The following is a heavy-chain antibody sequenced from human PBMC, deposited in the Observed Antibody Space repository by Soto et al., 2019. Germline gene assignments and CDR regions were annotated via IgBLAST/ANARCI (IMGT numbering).Heavy chain of an antibody. CDR1: GLIVGSNS. Sequence: ELKLVASGGGLVQPGGSLRISCVPSGLIVGSNSVTGVRQAPGNGLEWVANMESGGTTYYADFVKGRFTISKDNSKDILYLEMSDLNDDDTAVYYCGRVLSLHFGRENYMDVWGEVTTVTVAS. J-gene: IGHJ6*03. CDR3: GRVLSLHFGRENYMDV. D-gene: IGHD3-3*01. CDR2: MESGGTT. V-gene: IGHV3-66*01.